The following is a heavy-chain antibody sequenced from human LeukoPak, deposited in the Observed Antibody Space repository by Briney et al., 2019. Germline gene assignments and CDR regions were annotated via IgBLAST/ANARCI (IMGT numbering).Heavy chain of an antibody. D-gene: IGHD3-22*01. Sequence: GGSLRLSCAASGFTFSSYAMSWVRQAPGKGLEWVSAISGSGGSTYYADSVKGRFTISRDNSKNTLYLQMNSLRAEDTAVYYCAKDPHYYDSSGVGAFFDYWGQGTLVTVSS. CDR3: AKDPHYYDSSGVGAFFDY. V-gene: IGHV3-23*01. J-gene: IGHJ4*02. CDR1: GFTFSSYA. CDR2: ISGSGGST.